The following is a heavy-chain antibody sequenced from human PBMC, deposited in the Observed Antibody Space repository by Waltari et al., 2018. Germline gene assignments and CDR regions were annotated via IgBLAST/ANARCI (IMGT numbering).Heavy chain of an antibody. Sequence: EVQLVESGGGLIQPGGSLRLSCAASGFTVSSNYMSWVRTAPGKGLEWVSVIYSGGSTYYADSVKGRFTISRDNSKNTLYLQMNSLRAEDTAVYYCARDNRQWLAPGGAFDIWGQGTMVTVSS. CDR2: IYSGGST. V-gene: IGHV3-53*01. J-gene: IGHJ3*02. CDR3: ARDNRQWLAPGGAFDI. CDR1: GFTVSSNY. D-gene: IGHD6-19*01.